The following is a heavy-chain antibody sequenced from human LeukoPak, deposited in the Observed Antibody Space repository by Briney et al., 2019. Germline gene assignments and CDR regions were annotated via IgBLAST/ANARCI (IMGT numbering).Heavy chain of an antibody. J-gene: IGHJ3*02. CDR2: INTNTGNP. D-gene: IGHD4-17*01. V-gene: IGHV7-4-1*02. CDR3: ARRPDYGDSIRSPGPFDI. CDR1: GYTFTSYA. Sequence: ASVKVSCKASGYTFTSYAMNWVRQAPGQGLEWMGWINTNTGNPTYAQGFTGRFVFSLDTSVSTAYLQISSLKAEDTAVYYCARRPDYGDSIRSPGPFDIWGQGTMVTVSS.